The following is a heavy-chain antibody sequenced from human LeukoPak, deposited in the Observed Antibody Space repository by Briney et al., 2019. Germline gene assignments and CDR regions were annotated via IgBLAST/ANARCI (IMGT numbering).Heavy chain of an antibody. CDR3: AKAAAAPGFDF. J-gene: IGHJ4*02. CDR1: GFTSSSYA. V-gene: IGHV3-23*01. CDR2: VSGSGDRM. D-gene: IGHD6-13*01. Sequence: GGSLRLSCAASGFTSSSYALNWVRQAPGKGLEWVATVSGSGDRMYHADSVKGRFTISRGNSKNTIYLQMNSLRAEDTALYYCAKAAAAPGFDFWGQGTLVTVS.